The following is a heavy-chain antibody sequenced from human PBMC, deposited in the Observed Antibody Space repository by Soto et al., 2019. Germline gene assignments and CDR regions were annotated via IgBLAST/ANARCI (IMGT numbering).Heavy chain of an antibody. V-gene: IGHV5-10-1*01. J-gene: IGHJ6*02. Sequence: GESLKISCKGSGYIFTSYWISWVRQMPGKGLEWMGRIDPSDSYTNYSPSFQGHVTISADKSISTAYLQWSSLKASDTAMYYCARHQTGSSHYYYSGMDVWGQGTTVTVSS. CDR1: GYIFTSYW. CDR2: IDPSDSYT. D-gene: IGHD3-10*01. CDR3: ARHQTGSSHYYYSGMDV.